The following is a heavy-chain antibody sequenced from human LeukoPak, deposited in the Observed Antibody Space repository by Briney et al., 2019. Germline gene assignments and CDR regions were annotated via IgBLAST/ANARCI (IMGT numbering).Heavy chain of an antibody. Sequence: SETLSLTCAVYGGSFSGYYWSWIRQPPGKGLEWIGEINHSGSTNYNPSLKSRVTISVDTSKNRFSLKLSSVTAADTAVYYCARGVVVPAAESYYYYGMDVWGQGTTVTVSS. CDR1: GGSFSGYY. V-gene: IGHV4-34*01. CDR2: INHSGST. J-gene: IGHJ6*02. CDR3: ARGVVVPAAESYYYYGMDV. D-gene: IGHD2-2*01.